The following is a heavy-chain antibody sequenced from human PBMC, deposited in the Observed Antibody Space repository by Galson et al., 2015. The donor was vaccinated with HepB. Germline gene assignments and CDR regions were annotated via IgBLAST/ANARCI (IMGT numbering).Heavy chain of an antibody. CDR3: AKEWYYDFWSGYYLDY. CDR1: GFTFSSYA. V-gene: IGHV3-23*01. Sequence: SLRLSCAASGFTFSSYAMSWVRQAPGKGLEWVSAISGSGGSTYYADSVKGRFTISRDNSKNTLYLQMNSLRAEDTAVYYCAKEWYYDFWSGYYLDYWGQGTLVTVSS. CDR2: ISGSGGST. D-gene: IGHD3-3*01. J-gene: IGHJ4*02.